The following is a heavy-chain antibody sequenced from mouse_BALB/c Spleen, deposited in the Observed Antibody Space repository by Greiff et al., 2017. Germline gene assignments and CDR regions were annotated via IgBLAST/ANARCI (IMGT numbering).Heavy chain of an antibody. CDR3: ARGGYGNYYCDY. Sequence: EVKLVESGGGLVQPGGSLRLSCATSGFTFTDYYMSWVRQPPGKALEWLGFIRNKANGYTTEYSASVKGRFTISRDNSQSILYLQMNTLRAEDSATYYCARGGYGNYYCDYWGQGTTLTVSS. D-gene: IGHD2-10*02. J-gene: IGHJ2*01. CDR1: GFTFTDYY. CDR2: IRNKANGYTT. V-gene: IGHV7-3*02.